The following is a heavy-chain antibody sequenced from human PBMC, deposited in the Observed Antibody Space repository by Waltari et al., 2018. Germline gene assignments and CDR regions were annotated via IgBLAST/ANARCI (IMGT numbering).Heavy chain of an antibody. V-gene: IGHV3-66*01. Sequence: EVQLVESGGGFVQPGGSLRLSCAASGISVHINHMSWVRQAPGKGLEWVSVIYSGGTTYCADSVKGRFTISRDNSKNTLYLQMYSLRAEDTALYYCARGYCSGGSCFYGMDVWGQGTTVTVSS. CDR3: ARGYCSGGSCFYGMDV. J-gene: IGHJ6*02. CDR1: GISVHINH. D-gene: IGHD2-15*01. CDR2: IYSGGTT.